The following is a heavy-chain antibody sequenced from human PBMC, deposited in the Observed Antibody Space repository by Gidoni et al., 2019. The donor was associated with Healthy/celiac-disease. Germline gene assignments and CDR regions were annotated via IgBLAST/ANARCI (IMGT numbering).Heavy chain of an antibody. Sequence: EVQLMESGGGLVQPGGSLRLSCAAPGVTLRSYSMNWVRRAPGKGLEWVSYISSSSSTIYYADSVKCRFTIYRDNAKNSRYLQMNSLRAEDTAVYYCARVDTAMVMVDAFDIWGQGTMVTVSS. CDR2: ISSSSSTI. V-gene: IGHV3-48*01. D-gene: IGHD5-18*01. CDR1: GVTLRSYS. CDR3: ARVDTAMVMVDAFDI. J-gene: IGHJ3*02.